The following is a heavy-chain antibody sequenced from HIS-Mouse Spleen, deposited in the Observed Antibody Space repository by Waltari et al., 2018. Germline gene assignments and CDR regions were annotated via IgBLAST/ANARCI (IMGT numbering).Heavy chain of an antibody. CDR3: AWGPFAFFDY. D-gene: IGHD2-21*01. Sequence: QVQLQQWGAGLLKPSETLSLTCAVYGGSFRGYYWGWFRQPPGKGLEWIGEINHSGSTNYNPSLKSRVTISVDTSKNQFSLKLSSVTAADTAVYYCAWGPFAFFDYWGQGTLVTVSS. CDR2: INHSGST. J-gene: IGHJ4*02. CDR1: GGSFRGYY. V-gene: IGHV4-34*01.